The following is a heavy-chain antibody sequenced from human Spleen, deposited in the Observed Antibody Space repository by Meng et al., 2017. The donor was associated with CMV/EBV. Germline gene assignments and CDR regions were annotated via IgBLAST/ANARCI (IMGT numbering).Heavy chain of an antibody. J-gene: IGHJ4*02. CDR2: IKQVGSKK. V-gene: IGHV3-7*01. CDR1: GITFSSYW. D-gene: IGHD6-13*01. CDR3: ATRYSSFDY. Sequence: GGSLRLSCAASGITFSSYWMTWVRQAPGKGLERVANIKQVGSKKYYVDSVKGRFTISRDNAKNSLDLQMNNLRAEDTAVYYCATRYSSFDYWGPGTLVTVSS.